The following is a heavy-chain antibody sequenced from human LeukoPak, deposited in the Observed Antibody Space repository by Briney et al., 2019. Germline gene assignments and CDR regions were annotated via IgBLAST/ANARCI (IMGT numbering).Heavy chain of an antibody. Sequence: SETLSLTCAVYGGSFNDYYWTWIRQSPGKGLEWIGEINHSGSTSYNPSLKSRVTISVDASKSQFSLKLNSVTAADKAVYYCTRGYGAGSYNAFDIWGQGTMVTVSS. CDR3: TRGYGAGSYNAFDI. CDR2: INHSGST. D-gene: IGHD3-10*01. J-gene: IGHJ3*02. V-gene: IGHV4-34*01. CDR1: GGSFNDYY.